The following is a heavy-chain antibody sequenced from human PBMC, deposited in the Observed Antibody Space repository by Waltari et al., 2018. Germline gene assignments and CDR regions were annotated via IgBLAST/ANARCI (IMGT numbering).Heavy chain of an antibody. J-gene: IGHJ4*02. CDR3: ARGAGGSYFDD. V-gene: IGHV3-13*01. CDR1: GFTFSSYD. CDR2: IGTGGDT. Sequence: EVQLVESGGGLVQPGGFLRLSCAASGFTFSSYDMHWVRQATGKGRGWGAAIGTGGDTYERGSVKGRFTISRENAKNSLYLQMNSLRAEDTAMYYCARGAGGSYFDDWGQGTLVTVSS. D-gene: IGHD1-26*01.